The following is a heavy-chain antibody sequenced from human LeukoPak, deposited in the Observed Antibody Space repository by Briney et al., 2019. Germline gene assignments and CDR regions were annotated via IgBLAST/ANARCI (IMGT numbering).Heavy chain of an antibody. J-gene: IGHJ4*02. CDR3: ARLVRVAVTTSFDY. D-gene: IGHD4-17*01. CDR1: GGSISSGSYY. V-gene: IGHV4-61*02. Sequence: PSETLSLTCTVSGGSISSGSYYWSWIRQPAGKGLEWIGRIYTSGSTNYNPSLKSRVTISVDTSKNQFSLKLSSVTAADTAVYYCARLVRVAVTTSFDYWGQGTLVTVSS. CDR2: IYTSGST.